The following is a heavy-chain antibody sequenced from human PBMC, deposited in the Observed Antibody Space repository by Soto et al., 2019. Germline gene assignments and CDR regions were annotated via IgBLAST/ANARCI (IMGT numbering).Heavy chain of an antibody. J-gene: IGHJ6*02. Sequence: GGSLRLSCAASGFTFSSYAMSWVRQAPGKGLEWVSAISGSGGSTYYADSVKGRFTISRDNSKNTLYLQMNSLRAEDTAVYYFAKDQRWLVIGGLLNYYGMDVWGQGTTVTVSS. D-gene: IGHD6-19*01. CDR3: AKDQRWLVIGGLLNYYGMDV. V-gene: IGHV3-23*01. CDR1: GFTFSSYA. CDR2: ISGSGGST.